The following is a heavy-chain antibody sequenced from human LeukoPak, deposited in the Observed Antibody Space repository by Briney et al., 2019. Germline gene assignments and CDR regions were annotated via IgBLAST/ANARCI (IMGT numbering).Heavy chain of an antibody. J-gene: IGHJ6*02. CDR2: INNDGSSA. CDR3: ARRGTGHGMDV. Sequence: GGSLRLSCAASGFTFNNYWIHWVRQVPGKGLVWVSRINNDGSSASYVDSVKGRFTISRDNAKNTLFLQMNSLRAEDTAVYYCARRGTGHGMDVWGQGTTDIVSS. V-gene: IGHV3-74*01. D-gene: IGHD1-1*01. CDR1: GFTFNNYW.